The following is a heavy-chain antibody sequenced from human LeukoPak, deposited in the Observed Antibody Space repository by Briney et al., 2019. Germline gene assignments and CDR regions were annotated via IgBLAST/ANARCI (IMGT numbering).Heavy chain of an antibody. CDR2: ISGSGGHR. CDR1: GFTCSSYA. Sequence: GGSLRLSCAASGFTCSSYAMSWVRPAPGKGVVWVSAISGSGGHRLYAVSVRGLITISRDNSKNTLYLQMNSLRAEDTAVYYCAKLSSGRICYYWGQGTLVTVPS. V-gene: IGHV3-23*01. D-gene: IGHD3-22*01. CDR3: AKLSSGRICYY. J-gene: IGHJ4*02.